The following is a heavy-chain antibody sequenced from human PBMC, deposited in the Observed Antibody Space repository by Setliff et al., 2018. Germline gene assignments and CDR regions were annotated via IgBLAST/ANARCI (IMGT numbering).Heavy chain of an antibody. CDR3: ATGQHSGSWTLDQ. D-gene: IGHD6-13*01. CDR1: GYTFTGYY. CDR2: ISPHTGVT. J-gene: IGHJ4*02. Sequence: ASVKVSCKASGYTFTGYYMHWVRQAPGQGLEWMGWISPHTGVTNYAQKFQGRVAMTRDTSINTAYMELSTLRYDDTALYYCATGQHSGSWTLDQWGQGTLVTVSS. V-gene: IGHV1-2*02.